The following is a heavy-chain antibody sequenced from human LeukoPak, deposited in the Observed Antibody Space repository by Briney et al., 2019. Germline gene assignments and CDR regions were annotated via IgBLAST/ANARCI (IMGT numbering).Heavy chain of an antibody. Sequence: GGSLRLSCAASGFTFSSYGMHWVRQAPGKGLEWVAFIRYDGSNKYYADSVKGRFTISRDNAKNSLYLQMNSLRAEDTAVYYCALAAAASAAFDIWGQGTMVTVSS. V-gene: IGHV3-30*02. CDR1: GFTFSSYG. J-gene: IGHJ3*02. CDR3: ALAAAASAAFDI. D-gene: IGHD6-13*01. CDR2: IRYDGSNK.